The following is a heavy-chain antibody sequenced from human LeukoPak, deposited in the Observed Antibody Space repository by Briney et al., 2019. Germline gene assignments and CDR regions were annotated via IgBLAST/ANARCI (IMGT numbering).Heavy chain of an antibody. CDR3: ARVDTAMVTINYFDY. J-gene: IGHJ4*02. D-gene: IGHD5-18*01. CDR2: INPNSGGT. Sequence: ASVKVSCKASGYTFTGYYMHWVRPAPGQGLEWMGWINPNSGGTNYAQKFQGRVTMTRDTSISTAYMELSRLRSDDTAVYYCARVDTAMVTINYFDYWGQGTLVTVSS. V-gene: IGHV1-2*02. CDR1: GYTFTGYY.